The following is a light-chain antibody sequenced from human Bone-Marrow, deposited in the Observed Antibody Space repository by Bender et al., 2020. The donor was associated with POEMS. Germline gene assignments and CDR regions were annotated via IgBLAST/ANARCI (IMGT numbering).Light chain of an antibody. CDR2: KDT. V-gene: IGLV2-14*02. J-gene: IGLJ2*01. CDR3: SSYTITNTVV. Sequence: QSALTQPASVSGSPGQSITISCTGTTSDVGSYNLVSWYQQHPGKAPKVLIYKDTKRPSGVSNRFSGSKSGNTASLTISGLQAEDEADYHCSSYTITNTVVFGGGTKLTVL. CDR1: TSDVGSYNL.